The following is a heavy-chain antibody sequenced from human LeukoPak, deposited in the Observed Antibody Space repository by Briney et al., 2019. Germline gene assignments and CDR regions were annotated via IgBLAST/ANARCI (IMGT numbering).Heavy chain of an antibody. Sequence: ASVKVSCKAPGYTFTSYDINWVRQATGQGLEWMGWMNPNSGNTGYAQKFQGRVTMTRNTSISTAYMELSSLRSEDTAVYYCVSDYYGSGSYDYWGQGTLVTVSS. CDR2: MNPNSGNT. D-gene: IGHD3-10*01. J-gene: IGHJ4*02. CDR1: GYTFTSYD. CDR3: VSDYYGSGSYDY. V-gene: IGHV1-8*01.